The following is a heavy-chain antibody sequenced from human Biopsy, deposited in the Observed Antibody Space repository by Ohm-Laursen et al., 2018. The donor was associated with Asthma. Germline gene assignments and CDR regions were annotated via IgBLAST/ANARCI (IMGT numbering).Heavy chain of an antibody. Sequence: SHTLSLTSTVGGPYIVICDNHWAWGRQSPGTDQEWIGLVFWSGTTLYNRSLERRLSISIDTARNEFSMTLRSVTAADTAVFFCARVASYGDLYFGIDVWGPGTTVSVS. CDR3: ARVASYGDLYFGIDV. CDR1: GPYIVICDNH. J-gene: IGHJ6*02. CDR2: VFWSGTT. D-gene: IGHD4-17*01. V-gene: IGHV4-30-4*01.